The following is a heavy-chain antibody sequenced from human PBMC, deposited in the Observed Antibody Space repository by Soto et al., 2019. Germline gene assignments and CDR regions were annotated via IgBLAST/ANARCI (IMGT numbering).Heavy chain of an antibody. J-gene: IGHJ6*02. CDR2: IIPISDTT. Sequence: QVQLVQSGAEVKKPGSSVKVSCKASGGTFSSYAISWVRQAPGQGLEWMGGIIPISDTTNYAQKFQGRVTITADESTGTAYMELSSRRSEDTAVYYCARSQGSSTSLEIYYYYYYGMDVWGQGTTVTVSS. V-gene: IGHV1-69*01. CDR1: GGTFSSYA. D-gene: IGHD2-2*01. CDR3: ARSQGSSTSLEIYYYYYYGMDV.